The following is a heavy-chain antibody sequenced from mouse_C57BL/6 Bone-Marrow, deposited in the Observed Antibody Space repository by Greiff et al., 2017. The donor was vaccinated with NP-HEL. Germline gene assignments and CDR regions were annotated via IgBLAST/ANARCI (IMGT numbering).Heavy chain of an antibody. J-gene: IGHJ1*03. V-gene: IGHV1-55*01. Sequence: QVQLQQPGAELVKPGASVKMSCKASGYTFTSYWITWVKQRPGQGLEWIGDIYPGSGSTNYNEKFKSKATLTVDTSSSTAYMQLSSLTSEDSAVYYCARRGNYTLYWYFDVWGTGTTVTVSS. CDR1: GYTFTSYW. CDR3: ARRGNYTLYWYFDV. CDR2: IYPGSGST. D-gene: IGHD2-1*01.